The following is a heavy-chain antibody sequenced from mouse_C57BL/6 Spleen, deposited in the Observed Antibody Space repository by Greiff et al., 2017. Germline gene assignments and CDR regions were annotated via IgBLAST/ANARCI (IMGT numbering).Heavy chain of an antibody. CDR3: ARPPITTVEGSCFGY. CDR1: GFTFSDYG. J-gene: IGHJ2*01. Sequence: EVKLMESGGGLVKPGGSLKLSCAASGFTFSDYGMHWVRQAPEKGLEWVAYISSGSSTIYYADTVKGRFTISRDNAKNTLFLQMTSLRSEDTAMYYCARPPITTVEGSCFGYWGQGTTLTVSS. V-gene: IGHV5-17*01. D-gene: IGHD1-1*01. CDR2: ISSGSSTI.